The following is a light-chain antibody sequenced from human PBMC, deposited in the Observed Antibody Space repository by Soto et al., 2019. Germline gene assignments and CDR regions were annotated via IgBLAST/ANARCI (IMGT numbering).Light chain of an antibody. J-gene: IGKJ2*01. Sequence: DIQMTQSPSSLSASVGDRVTITCRASQSISTYLNWYQQKPGKAPKFLIYAASSLQSGVSSRFSGSGSGTDFTLTISSLQPEDFATYYCQQSYNTPYTFGQGTKLEI. CDR1: QSISTY. CDR3: QQSYNTPYT. CDR2: AAS. V-gene: IGKV1-39*01.